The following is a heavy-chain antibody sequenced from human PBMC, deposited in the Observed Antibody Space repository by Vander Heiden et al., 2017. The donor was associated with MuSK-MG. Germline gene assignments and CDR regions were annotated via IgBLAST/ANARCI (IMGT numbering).Heavy chain of an antibody. CDR2: ISRRGSSK. Sequence: EVQLVESGGAMVQPGGSLRLSCGGTGFICSDSEMNWVRQDPGKGLEWVSSISRRGSSKYYADSVKGRFTISRDNAEHSVFLQMNSLRPEDTAVYYCARGGEYYYHMGVWGKGTTVTVSS. J-gene: IGHJ6*03. CDR3: ARGGEYYYHMGV. V-gene: IGHV3-48*03. CDR1: GFICSDSE. D-gene: IGHD3-10*01.